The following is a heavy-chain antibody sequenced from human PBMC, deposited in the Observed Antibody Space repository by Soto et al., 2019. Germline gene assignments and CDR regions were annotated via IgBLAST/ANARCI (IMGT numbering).Heavy chain of an antibody. J-gene: IGHJ4*02. CDR1: GFTLSDYA. CDR2: ISGRAGSK. D-gene: IGHD3-3*01. V-gene: IGHV3-23*01. Sequence: PGGSLRLSCAASGFTLSDYAMSWVRQAQGKGPEWVSGISGRAGSKYYADSVKGRFTISRDNSKNTLYLEMNSLRAEDTAVYYCAKADYDFWGGRFYFNYWGPGTLVTVSS. CDR3: AKADYDFWGGRFYFNY.